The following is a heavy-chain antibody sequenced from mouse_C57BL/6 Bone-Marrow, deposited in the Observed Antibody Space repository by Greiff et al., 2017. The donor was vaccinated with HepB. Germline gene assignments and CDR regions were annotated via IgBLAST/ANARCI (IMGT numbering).Heavy chain of an antibody. V-gene: IGHV8-8*01. D-gene: IGHD1-1*01. CDR1: GFSLSTFGMG. CDR2: IWWDDDK. Sequence: QVQLKESGPGILQPSQTLSLTCSFSGFSLSTFGMGVGWIRQPSGKGLEWLAHIWWDDDKYYNPALKSRLTISKDTSKNQVFLKIANVDTADTATYYCARLYYYGSSLFDYWGQGTTLTVSS. CDR3: ARLYYYGSSLFDY. J-gene: IGHJ2*01.